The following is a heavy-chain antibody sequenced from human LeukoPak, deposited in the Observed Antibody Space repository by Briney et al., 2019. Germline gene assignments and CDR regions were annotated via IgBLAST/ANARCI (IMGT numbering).Heavy chain of an antibody. V-gene: IGHV3-30*18. CDR2: ISYDGSNK. D-gene: IGHD3-9*01. CDR1: GFTFSSYG. J-gene: IGHJ1*01. CDR3: AKASYYDILTGYTEYFQH. Sequence: PGGSLRLSCEASGFTFSSYGMHWVRQAPGKGLEWVAVISYDGSNKYYADSVKGRFTISRDNSKNTLYLQMNSLRAEDTAVYYCAKASYYDILTGYTEYFQHWGQGTLVTVSS.